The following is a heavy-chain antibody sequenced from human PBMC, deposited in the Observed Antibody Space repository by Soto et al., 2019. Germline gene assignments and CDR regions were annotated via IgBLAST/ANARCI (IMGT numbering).Heavy chain of an antibody. CDR2: INPNSGGT. CDR1: GGTFATSV. D-gene: IGHD2-21*02. V-gene: IGHV1-2*04. J-gene: IGHJ4*01. Sequence: ASVKVSCKASGGTFATSVFNWVRQAPGQGLEWMGWINPNSGGTNYAQKFQGWVTMTRDTSISTAYMELSRLRSDDTAVYYCARAHCGGDCYSGVDYWG. CDR3: ARAHCGGDCYSGVDY.